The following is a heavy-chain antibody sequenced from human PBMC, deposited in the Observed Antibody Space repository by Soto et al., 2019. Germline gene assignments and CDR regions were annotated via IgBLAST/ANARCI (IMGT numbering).Heavy chain of an antibody. Sequence: VKVSCKASGFTFTSSAMQWVRQARGQRLEWIGWIVVGSGNTNYAQKFQGSVTMTRNTSISTAYMELSSLRSEDTAVYYCARERTTISMDVWGQGTTVTAP. J-gene: IGHJ6*02. V-gene: IGHV1-58*02. CDR3: ARERTTISMDV. CDR1: GFTFTSSA. D-gene: IGHD3-9*01. CDR2: IVVGSGNT.